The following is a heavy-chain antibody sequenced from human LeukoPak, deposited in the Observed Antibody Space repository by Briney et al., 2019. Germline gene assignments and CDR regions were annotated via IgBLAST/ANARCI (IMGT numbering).Heavy chain of an antibody. D-gene: IGHD3-9*01. CDR3: ARSPHILTGENFDF. CDR1: GGTFSSYA. CDR2: IIPIFGTA. V-gene: IGHV1-69*06. J-gene: IGHJ4*02. Sequence: SVKVSCKASGGTFSSYAISWVRQAPGQGLEWMGGIIPIFGTANYAQKFQGRVTITADKSTSTAYMELCSLRSEDTAVYYCARSPHILTGENFDFWGQGTLVTVSS.